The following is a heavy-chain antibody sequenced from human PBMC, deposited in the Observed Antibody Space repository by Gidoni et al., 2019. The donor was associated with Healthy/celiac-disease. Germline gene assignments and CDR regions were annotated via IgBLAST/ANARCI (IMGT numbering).Heavy chain of an antibody. D-gene: IGHD5-18*01. V-gene: IGHV3-23*01. CDR2: SSGSGGST. J-gene: IGHJ4*02. CDR3: AKAGGYSYGHFDY. Sequence: EVQLLESGGGLVQPGGSLRLSCAASGFTFSSYAMSWVRQAPGKGLEWVSASSGSGGSTYYADSVKGRFTISRDNSKNTLYLQMNSLRAEDTAVYYCAKAGGYSYGHFDYWGQGTLVTVSS. CDR1: GFTFSSYA.